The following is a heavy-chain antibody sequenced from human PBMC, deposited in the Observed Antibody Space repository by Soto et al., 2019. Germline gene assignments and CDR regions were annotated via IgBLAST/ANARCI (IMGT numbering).Heavy chain of an antibody. CDR3: ARGIVYCTNGVCPPAPHWFDP. CDR1: GGTFSSYA. D-gene: IGHD2-8*01. CDR2: IIPIFGTA. V-gene: IGHV1-69*13. J-gene: IGHJ5*02. Sequence: GASVKVSCKASGGTFSSYAISWVRQAPGQGLEWMGGIIPIFGTANYAQKFQGRVTITADESTSTAYMELSSLRSEDTAVYYCARGIVYCTNGVCPPAPHWFDPWGQGTLVTVSS.